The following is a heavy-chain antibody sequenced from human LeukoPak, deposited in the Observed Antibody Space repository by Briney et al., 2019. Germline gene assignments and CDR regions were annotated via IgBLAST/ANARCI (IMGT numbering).Heavy chain of an antibody. CDR3: ARRPGFGVYYFDY. D-gene: IGHD3-10*01. J-gene: IGHJ4*02. V-gene: IGHV4-39*01. CDR1: GGSISSNSDF. CDR2: IYYSEST. Sequence: SETLSLTCTVSGGSISSNSDFWGWIRQPPGKGLEWIGFIYYSESTDYNPSLKSRVTISVDTSRNQISLKLSSVTAADTAVYYCARRPGFGVYYFDYWGQGTLVTVSS.